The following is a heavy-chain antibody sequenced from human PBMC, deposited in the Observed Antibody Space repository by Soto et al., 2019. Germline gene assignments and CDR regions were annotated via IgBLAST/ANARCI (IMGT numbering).Heavy chain of an antibody. J-gene: IGHJ4*02. D-gene: IGHD3-16*02. V-gene: IGHV4-34*01. CDR2: IDRSGRT. Sequence: ETLSLTCAVYGGSFSGYYWSWIRQTPGKGLEWIGEIDRSGRTKYNPSLKSRVAISVDTSKNQFSLKVTSMTAADTAVYYCALWGSYRSFDNWGQGTLVTVSS. CDR3: ALWGSYRSFDN. CDR1: GGSFSGYY.